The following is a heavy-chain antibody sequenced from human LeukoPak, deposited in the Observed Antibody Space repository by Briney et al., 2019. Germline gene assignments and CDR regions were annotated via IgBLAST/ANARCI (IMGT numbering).Heavy chain of an antibody. J-gene: IGHJ4*02. CDR1: GFTFTNYA. Sequence: PGGSLRLSCAASGFTFTNYAMSWVRQAPGKGLEWVSALSGTISGSGGGTYYADSVKGRFTISRDSSRNTLYLQMNSLRGEDTAVYYCAKARYYFDRSGYSGLDYWGQGTLVTVSS. V-gene: IGHV3-23*01. CDR3: AKARYYFDRSGYSGLDY. CDR2: LSGTISGSGGGT. D-gene: IGHD3-22*01.